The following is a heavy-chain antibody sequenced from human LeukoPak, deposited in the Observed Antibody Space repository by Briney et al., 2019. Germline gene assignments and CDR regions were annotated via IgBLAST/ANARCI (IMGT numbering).Heavy chain of an antibody. D-gene: IGHD3-9*01. V-gene: IGHV4-61*08. CDR2: ISYRGST. CDR1: GGSISSGGYY. J-gene: IGHJ4*02. CDR3: VREHDWGDFDY. Sequence: KASQTLSLTCAVSGGSISSGGYYWSWIRQSPGEGLEWIGYISYRGSTNYNPSLKSRITISVDTSKNQFSLKVISVTAADTAVYYCVREHDWGDFDYWGQGTLVSVSS.